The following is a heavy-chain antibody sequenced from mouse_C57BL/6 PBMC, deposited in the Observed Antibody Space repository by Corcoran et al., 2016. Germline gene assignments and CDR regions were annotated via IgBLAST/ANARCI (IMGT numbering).Heavy chain of an antibody. V-gene: IGHV1-76*01. CDR2: IYPGSGNT. CDR1: GYTFTDYY. CDR3: ARGGDPFWYFDV. Sequence: QVQLKQSGAELVRPGASVKLSCKASGYTFTDYYINWVKQRPGQGLEWIARIYPGSGNTYYNEKFKGKATLTAEKSSSTAYMQLSSLTSEDSAVYFCARGGDPFWYFDVWGTGTTVTVSS. J-gene: IGHJ1*03.